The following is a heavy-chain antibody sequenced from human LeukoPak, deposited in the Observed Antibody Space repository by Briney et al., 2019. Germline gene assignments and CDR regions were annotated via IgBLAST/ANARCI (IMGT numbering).Heavy chain of an antibody. CDR2: IYYSGST. V-gene: IGHV4-59*08. D-gene: IGHD3-16*01. CDR3: ARHVRYDYVWGSSRPDYFDY. J-gene: IGHJ4*02. Sequence: PSETLSLTCTVSGGSISSYYWSWLRQPPGKGLEWIGYIYYSGSTNYNPSLKSRVTISVDTSKNQFSLKLSSVTAADTAVYYCARHVRYDYVWGSSRPDYFDYWGQGTLVTVSS. CDR1: GGSISSYY.